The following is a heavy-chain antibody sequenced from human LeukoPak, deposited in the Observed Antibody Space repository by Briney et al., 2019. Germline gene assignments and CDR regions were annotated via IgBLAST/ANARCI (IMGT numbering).Heavy chain of an antibody. D-gene: IGHD3-3*01. CDR3: TKDMEWGMDV. V-gene: IGHV3-43*01. CDR1: GFTFDRHT. J-gene: IGHJ6*02. CDR2: IGWDGTNI. Sequence: GGSLRLSCAASGFTFDRHTMHWVRQPPGKGPEWVSLIGWDGTNIDYADSVKGRFTISRDNSKNFVYLQMHSLRTENTALYYCTKDMEWGMDVWGQGTTVIVSS.